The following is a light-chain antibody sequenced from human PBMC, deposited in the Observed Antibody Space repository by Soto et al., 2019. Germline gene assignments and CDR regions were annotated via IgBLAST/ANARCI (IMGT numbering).Light chain of an antibody. Sequence: DIQMTQSSSTLSGSVGDRVTITCRASQTMSSWLAWYQQKPGKAPKLLIYKASTLKSGVPSRFSGSGSGTEFTLTISSLQPDDFATYYCQHYNSYPLTFGQGTKVDIK. CDR3: QHYNSYPLT. CDR2: KAS. CDR1: QTMSSW. J-gene: IGKJ1*01. V-gene: IGKV1-5*03.